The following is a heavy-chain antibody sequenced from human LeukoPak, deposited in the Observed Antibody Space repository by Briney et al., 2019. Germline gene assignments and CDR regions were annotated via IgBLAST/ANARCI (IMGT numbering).Heavy chain of an antibody. Sequence: RSLRLSCAASGFTFSSYGMHWVRQAPGKGLEWVAVIWYDGSNEYYADSVKGRFTISRDNSKNTLYLQMNSLRAEDTAVYYCAPQQLPYYYGMDVWGQGTTVTVSS. CDR1: GFTFSSYG. CDR3: APQQLPYYYGMDV. D-gene: IGHD6-13*01. V-gene: IGHV3-33*01. CDR2: IWYDGSNE. J-gene: IGHJ6*02.